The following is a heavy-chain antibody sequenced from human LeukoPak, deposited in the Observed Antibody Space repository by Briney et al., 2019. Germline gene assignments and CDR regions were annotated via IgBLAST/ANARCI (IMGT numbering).Heavy chain of an antibody. D-gene: IGHD3-3*01. J-gene: IGHJ4*02. CDR2: INPNSGGT. V-gene: IGHV1-2*02. CDR3: ARDLISDDFWSGTYDY. Sequence: VASVKVSCKASGYTFTSYDINWVRQAPGQGLEWMGWINPNSGGTNYAQKFQGRVTMTRDTSISTAYMELSRLRSDDTAVYYCARDLISDDFWSGTYDYWGQGTLVTVSS. CDR1: GYTFTSYD.